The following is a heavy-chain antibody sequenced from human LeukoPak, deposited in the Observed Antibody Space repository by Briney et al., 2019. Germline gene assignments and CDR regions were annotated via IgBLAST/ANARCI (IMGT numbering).Heavy chain of an antibody. D-gene: IGHD5-12*01. CDR1: GFTFSNAW. V-gene: IGHV3-15*01. CDR2: IKSKTDGGTT. CDR3: AKVGYSGYDPPVYYFDY. J-gene: IGHJ4*02. Sequence: GGSLRLSCAASGFTFSNAWMSWVRQAPGRGLEWVGRIKSKTDGGTTDYAAPVKGRFTISSDDSKNTLYLQMNSLRAEDTAVYYCAKVGYSGYDPPVYYFDYWGQGTLVTVSS.